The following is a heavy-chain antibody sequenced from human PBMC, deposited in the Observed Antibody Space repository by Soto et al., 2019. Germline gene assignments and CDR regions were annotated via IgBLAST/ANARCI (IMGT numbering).Heavy chain of an antibody. D-gene: IGHD4-17*01. CDR2: IIPIFGTA. Sequence: QVQLVQSGAEVKKPGSSVKVSCMASGGTFSSYAISRVRQAPGQGLEWMGGIIPIFGTANYAQKFQGRVTITADESTSTGFMGRRSRRSEDTAVYYCARDYGDYDPLNYYYGMDVWGQGTTVTVSS. CDR1: GGTFSSYA. V-gene: IGHV1-69*01. CDR3: ARDYGDYDPLNYYYGMDV. J-gene: IGHJ6*02.